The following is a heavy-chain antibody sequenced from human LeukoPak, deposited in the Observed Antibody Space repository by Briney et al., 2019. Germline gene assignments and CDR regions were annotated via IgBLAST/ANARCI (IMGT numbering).Heavy chain of an antibody. Sequence: GASVKVSCKASGYTFTTYYMHWVRQAPGQGLEWMGIINPGDGSTSYAQKFQDRVTMTRDTSTSTVYMELSSLRSENTAVYYCAREGLDTSDYYGSRLDYWGPGTLVTDSS. CDR3: AREGLDTSDYYGSRLDY. V-gene: IGHV1-46*01. CDR2: INPGDGST. J-gene: IGHJ4*02. CDR1: GYTFTTYY. D-gene: IGHD3-22*01.